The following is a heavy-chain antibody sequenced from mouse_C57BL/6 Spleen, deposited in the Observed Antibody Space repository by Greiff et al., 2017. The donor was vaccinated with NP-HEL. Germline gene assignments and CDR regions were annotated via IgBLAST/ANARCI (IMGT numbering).Heavy chain of an antibody. D-gene: IGHD2-14*01. Sequence: QVQLQQSGPELVKPGASVKISCKASGYAFSSSWMNWVKQRPGKGLEWIGRIYPGDGDTNYNGKFKGKATLTADKSSSTAYMQLSSLTSEDSAVYFCARTYYRNFFDYWGQGTTLTVSS. J-gene: IGHJ2*01. V-gene: IGHV1-82*01. CDR3: ARTYYRNFFDY. CDR1: GYAFSSSW. CDR2: IYPGDGDT.